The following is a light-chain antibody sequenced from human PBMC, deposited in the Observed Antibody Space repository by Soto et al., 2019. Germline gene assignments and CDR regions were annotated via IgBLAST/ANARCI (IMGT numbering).Light chain of an antibody. CDR3: QQLNAYPIT. CDR1: QGISPY. CDR2: AAS. Sequence: IQLTQSPSSLSASVGDRVTLTCRASQGISPYLAWYQQNPGKAPKLLIYAASTLQSGVPSRFSGSGSGTDFTLTIDSLQPEDFVTYYCQQLNAYPITLGQGTRLEIK. J-gene: IGKJ5*01. V-gene: IGKV1-9*01.